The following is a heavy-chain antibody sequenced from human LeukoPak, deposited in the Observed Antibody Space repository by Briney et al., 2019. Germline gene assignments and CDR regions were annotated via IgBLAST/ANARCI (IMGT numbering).Heavy chain of an antibody. CDR1: GGSISSSSYY. CDR2: IYYSGST. V-gene: IGHV4-39*01. CDR3: ASINKDNVVVPAALADY. Sequence: SETLSLTCTVSGGSISSSSYYWGWIRQPPGKGLEWIGSIYYSGSTYYNPSLKSRVTISVDTSKNQFSLKLSSVTAADTAMYYCASINKDNVVVPAALADYWGQGTLVTVSS. J-gene: IGHJ4*02. D-gene: IGHD2-2*01.